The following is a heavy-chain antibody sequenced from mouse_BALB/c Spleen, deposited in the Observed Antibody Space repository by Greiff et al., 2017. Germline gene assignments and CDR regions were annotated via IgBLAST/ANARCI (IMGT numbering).Heavy chain of an antibody. CDR2: ISSGGST. J-gene: IGHJ4*01. D-gene: IGHD2-4*01. CDR3: ARGGLRGYAMDY. Sequence: EVKLVESGGGLVKPGGSLKLSCAASGFTFSSYAMSWVRQTPEKRLEWVASISSGGSTYYPDSVKGRFTISRDNARNILYLQMSSLSSEDTAMYYCARGGLRGYAMDYWGQGTSVTVSS. V-gene: IGHV5-6-5*01. CDR1: GFTFSSYA.